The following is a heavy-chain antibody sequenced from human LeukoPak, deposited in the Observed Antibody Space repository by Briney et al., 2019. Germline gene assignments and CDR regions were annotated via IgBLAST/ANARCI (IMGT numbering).Heavy chain of an antibody. CDR2: INHSGST. J-gene: IGHJ6*02. CDR3: ARDPYGSGSYAPYYYYYGMDV. CDR1: GGSFSGYY. D-gene: IGHD3-10*01. V-gene: IGHV4-34*01. Sequence: SETLSLTCAVYGGSFSGYYWSWIRQPPGKGLEWIGEINHSGSTNYNPSLKSRVTISVDTSKNQFSLKLSSVTAADTAVYYCARDPYGSGSYAPYYYYYGMDVWGQGTTVTVSS.